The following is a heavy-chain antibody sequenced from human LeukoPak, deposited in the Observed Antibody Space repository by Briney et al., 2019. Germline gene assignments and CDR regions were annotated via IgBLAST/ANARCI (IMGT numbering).Heavy chain of an antibody. CDR1: GFTFSSYS. CDR2: ISSSSSYI. D-gene: IGHD3-10*01. J-gene: IGHJ4*02. Sequence: KPGGSLRLSCAASGFTFSSYSMNWVRQAPGKGLEWVSSISSSSSYIYYADSVKGRFTISRDNAKNSLYLQMNSLRAEDTAVYYCARASRDHYGRMLDYWGQGTLVTVSS. CDR3: ARASRDHYGRMLDY. V-gene: IGHV3-21*01.